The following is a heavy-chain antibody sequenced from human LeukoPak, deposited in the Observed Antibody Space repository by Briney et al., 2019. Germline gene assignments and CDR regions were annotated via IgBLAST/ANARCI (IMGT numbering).Heavy chain of an antibody. Sequence: GGSLRLSCAASGFTFNTFWMSWVRQAPGKGLELVANINQDGSEKYYVDSVKGRFTISRDNAKNSLYLQMNSLRAEDTAVYYCARPEGSSSWHSYYWGQGTLVTVSS. CDR1: GFTFNTFW. J-gene: IGHJ4*02. D-gene: IGHD6-13*01. CDR3: ARPEGSSSWHSYY. V-gene: IGHV3-7*03. CDR2: INQDGSEK.